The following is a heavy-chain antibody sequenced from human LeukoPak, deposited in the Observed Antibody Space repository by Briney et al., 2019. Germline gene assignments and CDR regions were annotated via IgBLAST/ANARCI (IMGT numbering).Heavy chain of an antibody. J-gene: IGHJ4*02. D-gene: IGHD7-27*01. CDR3: ARDLMWGIDY. CDR1: GFTFSVHA. V-gene: IGHV3-30*02. Sequence: GGSLRLSCAASGFTFSVHAMHWVRQTPGVGLEWVAIIGNDGRDQHYSESVKGRFTISRDNSKNTLFLQLNSLRPEDTALYLCARDLMWGIDYWGQGTLVTVSS. CDR2: IGNDGRDQ.